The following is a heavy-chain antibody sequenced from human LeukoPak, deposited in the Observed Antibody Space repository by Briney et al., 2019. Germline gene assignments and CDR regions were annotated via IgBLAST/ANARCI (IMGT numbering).Heavy chain of an antibody. CDR1: GFTFSSYG. CDR2: ISYDGSYK. J-gene: IGHJ4*02. CDR3: AKPRIAVAGTDLDF. Sequence: PGGSLRLSCAASGFTFSSYGMHWVRQAPVKGLEWAAVISYDGSYKYYADSVKGRFTISRDNSKNTLYLQMNSLRAEDTAVYYCAKPRIAVAGTDLDFWGQGTLVTVSS. D-gene: IGHD6-19*01. V-gene: IGHV3-30*18.